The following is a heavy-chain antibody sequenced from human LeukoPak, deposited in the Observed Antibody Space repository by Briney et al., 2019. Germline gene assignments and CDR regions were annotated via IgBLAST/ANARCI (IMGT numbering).Heavy chain of an antibody. CDR3: TRGGPFYYDFWSGYLDY. CDR2: IRSKAYGGTT. CDR1: GFTFGDYA. J-gene: IGHJ4*02. D-gene: IGHD3-3*01. V-gene: IGHV3-49*03. Sequence: PGGSLRLSCTASGFTFGDYAMSWFRQAPGKGLEWVGSIRSKAYGGTTEYAASVKGRFTISRDDSKSIAYLQMNSLKTEDTAVYYCTRGGPFYYDFWSGYLDYWGQGTLVTVSS.